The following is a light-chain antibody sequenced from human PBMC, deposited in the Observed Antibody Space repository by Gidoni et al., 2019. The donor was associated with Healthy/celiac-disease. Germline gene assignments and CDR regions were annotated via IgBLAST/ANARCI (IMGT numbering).Light chain of an antibody. CDR1: TGAVTSGYY. CDR3: LLYYGGAHWV. CDR2: STT. J-gene: IGLJ3*02. Sequence: QTVVNQEPSLTVSPGGTVTLTCASSTGAVTSGYYPSWFQQKPGQAPWALIYSTTNKHSWTPARFSGSLRGGKAALTLAGVQPEDEAEYYCLLYYGGAHWVFGGGTKLTVL. V-gene: IGLV7-43*01.